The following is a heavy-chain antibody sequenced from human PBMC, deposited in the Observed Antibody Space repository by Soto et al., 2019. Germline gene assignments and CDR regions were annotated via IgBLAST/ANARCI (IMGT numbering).Heavy chain of an antibody. D-gene: IGHD6-19*01. J-gene: IGHJ5*02. V-gene: IGHV3-30-3*01. CDR3: ARDYRAVAGRGYNWFDP. CDR2: ISYDGSNK. CDR1: GFTFSSYA. Sequence: GGSLRLSCAASGFTFSSYAMHWVRQAPGKGLEWVAVISYDGSNKYYADSVKGRFTISRDNSKNTLYLQMNSLRAEDTAVYYCARDYRAVAGRGYNWFDPWGQGTLVTVSS.